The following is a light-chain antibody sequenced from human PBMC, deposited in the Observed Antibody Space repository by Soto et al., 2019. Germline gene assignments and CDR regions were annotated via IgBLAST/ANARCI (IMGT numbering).Light chain of an antibody. Sequence: DIQMTQSPSSLSASVGDSVTITCRTSQYVDRYLSWYQQIPGRAPKLLIYSASSLVTGVPPRFSGSGSGTKFTLTIASLQPDDFATYYCQQYETFSGTFGPGTKV. CDR1: QYVDRY. CDR2: SAS. V-gene: IGKV1-5*01. CDR3: QQYETFSGT. J-gene: IGKJ1*01.